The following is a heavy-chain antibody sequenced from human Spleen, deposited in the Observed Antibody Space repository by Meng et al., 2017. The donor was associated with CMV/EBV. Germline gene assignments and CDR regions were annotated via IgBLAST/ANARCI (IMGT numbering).Heavy chain of an antibody. V-gene: IGHV3-20*04. CDR2: INWNGGST. Sequence: ETLSLTCAASGFTFDDYGMNWVRQAPGKGLEWVSGINWNGGSTGYADSVRGRFTISRDNAKNSLYLQMNSLRAEDTALYYCARAGSYYDSSTFYYVDWFDPWGQGTLVTVSS. D-gene: IGHD3-22*01. CDR1: GFTFDDYG. CDR3: ARAGSYYDSSTFYYVDWFDP. J-gene: IGHJ5*02.